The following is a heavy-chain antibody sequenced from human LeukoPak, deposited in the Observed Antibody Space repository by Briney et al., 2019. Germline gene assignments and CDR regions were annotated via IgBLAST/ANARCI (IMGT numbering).Heavy chain of an antibody. CDR3: AREVEMATIDY. V-gene: IGHV4-59*01. D-gene: IGHD5-24*01. CDR2: IYYSGST. J-gene: IGHJ4*02. CDR1: GGSLSSYY. Sequence: SETLSLTCTVSGGSLSSYYWSWIRQPPGKGLEWIGYIYYSGSTNYNPSLKSRVTISVDTSKNQFSLKLSSVTAADTAVYYCAREVEMATIDYWGQGTLVTVSS.